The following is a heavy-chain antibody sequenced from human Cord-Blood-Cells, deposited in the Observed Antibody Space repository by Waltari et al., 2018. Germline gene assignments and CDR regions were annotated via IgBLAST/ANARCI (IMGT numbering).Heavy chain of an antibody. CDR1: GFTFSSYW. Sequence: EVQLVESGGGLVQPGGSLRLSCAASGFTFSSYWMHWVRQAPGKGLVWVSLVNSDGSSPRYAESVKCRLTISRDNAKHTRYLEMNSLRAEDTAVYYCAREGSSSYWYFDLWGRGTLVTVSS. CDR2: VNSDGSSP. CDR3: AREGSSSYWYFDL. V-gene: IGHV3-74*01. J-gene: IGHJ2*01. D-gene: IGHD6-13*01.